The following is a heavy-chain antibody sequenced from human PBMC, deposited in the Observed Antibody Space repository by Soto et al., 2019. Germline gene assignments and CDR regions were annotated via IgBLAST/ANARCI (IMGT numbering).Heavy chain of an antibody. D-gene: IGHD6-6*01. J-gene: IGHJ5*02. CDR3: AKDRGSSLSHWFDP. Sequence: GSLRLSCAASGFTFSNYGMSLVRQAPGKGLEWVSVISDGGGSTFYADSVKGRFTISRDNSKNTLYLQMNGLRADDTAVYYCAKDRGSSLSHWFDPWGQGNLVTVSS. V-gene: IGHV3-23*01. CDR1: GFTFSNYG. CDR2: ISDGGGST.